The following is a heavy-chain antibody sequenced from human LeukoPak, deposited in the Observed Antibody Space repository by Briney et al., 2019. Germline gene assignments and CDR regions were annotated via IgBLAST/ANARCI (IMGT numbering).Heavy chain of an antibody. V-gene: IGHV4-38-2*01. CDR2: IYHSGST. J-gene: IGHJ4*02. Sequence: SETLSLTCAVSGYSISSGYYWGWIRQPPGKGLEWIGSIYHSGSTYYIPSLKSRVTISVDTSKNQFSLKLSSVTAADTAVYYCASSLTIFGVVIHYWGQGTLVTVSS. CDR3: ASSLTIFGVVIHY. CDR1: GYSISSGYY. D-gene: IGHD3-3*01.